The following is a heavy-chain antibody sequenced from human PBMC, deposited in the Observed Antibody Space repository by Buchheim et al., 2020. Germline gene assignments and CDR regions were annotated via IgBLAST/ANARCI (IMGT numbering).Heavy chain of an antibody. J-gene: IGHJ4*02. CDR3: ARGYSGYEYYFDY. D-gene: IGHD5-12*01. V-gene: IGHV4-59*01. CDR2: IYYSGST. Sequence: QVQLQESGPGLVKPSETLSLTCTVSGGSISSYYWSWIRQPPGKGLEWIGYIYYSGSTTYNPSLKSRVTISVDTSKNQFSLKLSSVTAADTAVYYCARGYSGYEYYFDYWGQGTL. CDR1: GGSISSYY.